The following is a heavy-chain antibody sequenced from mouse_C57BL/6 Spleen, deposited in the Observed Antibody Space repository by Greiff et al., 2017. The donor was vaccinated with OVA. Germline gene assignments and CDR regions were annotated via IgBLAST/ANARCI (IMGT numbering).Heavy chain of an antibody. J-gene: IGHJ2*01. CDR2: IYPSDSET. V-gene: IGHV1-61*01. CDR1: GYTFTSYW. D-gene: IGHD2-1*01. CDR3: AIRFYYGNFGDYFDY. Sequence: QVQLQQPGAELVRPGSSVKLSCKASGYTFTSYWMDWVKQRPGQGLEWIGNIYPSDSETHYNQKFKDKATLTVDKSSSTAYMQLSSLTSEDSAVYYCAIRFYYGNFGDYFDYWGQGTTLTVSS.